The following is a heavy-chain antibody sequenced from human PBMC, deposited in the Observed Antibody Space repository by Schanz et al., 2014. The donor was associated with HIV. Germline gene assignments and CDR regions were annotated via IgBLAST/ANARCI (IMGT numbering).Heavy chain of an antibody. D-gene: IGHD1-26*01. CDR2: IHSDGTK. CDR1: GFTFSSYA. J-gene: IGHJ6*02. V-gene: IGHV3-23*03. Sequence: EVQLLESGGGLVQPGGSLRLSCAASGFTFSSYAMSWVRQAPGKGLEWVSVIHSDGTKYYADSVKGRFIISRDNAKNTLILQMNSLRAEDTAVYYCASGVRGHYYYYAMDVWGQGTTVTVSS. CDR3: ASGVRGHYYYYAMDV.